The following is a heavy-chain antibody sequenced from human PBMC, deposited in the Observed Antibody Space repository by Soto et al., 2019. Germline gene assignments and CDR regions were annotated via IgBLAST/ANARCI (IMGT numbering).Heavy chain of an antibody. D-gene: IGHD3-22*01. CDR1: GYTFTGYY. V-gene: IGHV1-2*04. J-gene: IGHJ6*02. Sequence: GASVKVSCKASGYTFTGYYMHWVRQAPGQGLEWMGWINPNSGGTNYAQKFQGWVTMTRDTSISTAYMELSRLRSDDTAVYYCARQALTITVIVVDDYGMDVWGQGTTVTVS. CDR2: INPNSGGT. CDR3: ARQALTITVIVVDDYGMDV.